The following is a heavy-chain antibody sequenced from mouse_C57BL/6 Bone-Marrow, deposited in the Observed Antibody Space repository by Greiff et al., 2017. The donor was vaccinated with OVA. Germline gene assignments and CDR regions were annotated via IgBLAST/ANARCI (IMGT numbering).Heavy chain of an antibody. J-gene: IGHJ2*01. D-gene: IGHD4-1*01. CDR2: ISSGGSYT. CDR3: ARHKTGTAYYFDY. Sequence: EVKLIESGGDLVKPGGSLKLSCAASGFTFSSYGMSWVRQTPDMRLEWVATISSGGSYTYYPDSVKGRFTISRDNAKNTLYLQMSSLKCEYTAMYDGARHKTGTAYYFDYWGQGTTLTVSS. CDR1: GFTFSSYG. V-gene: IGHV5-6*01.